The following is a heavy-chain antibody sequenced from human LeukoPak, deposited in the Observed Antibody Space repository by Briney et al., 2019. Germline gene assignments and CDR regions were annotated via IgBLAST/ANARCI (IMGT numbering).Heavy chain of an antibody. Sequence: GGSLRLSCAASGFTFDDYGMSWVRQAPGKGLEWVSGINWSGGSTGYADSVKGRFTISRDNAKNSLYLQMNSLRAEDTAVYYCARVILGSRMPRVLYTAFDIWGQGTMVTVSS. CDR2: INWSGGST. V-gene: IGHV3-20*04. D-gene: IGHD2-2*02. CDR3: ARVILGSRMPRVLYTAFDI. CDR1: GFTFDDYG. J-gene: IGHJ3*02.